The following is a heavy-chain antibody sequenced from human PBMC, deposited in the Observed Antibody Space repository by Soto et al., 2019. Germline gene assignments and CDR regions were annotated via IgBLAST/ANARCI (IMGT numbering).Heavy chain of an antibody. CDR3: ARVLTYYDFWSGYDYYYYMDV. Sequence: PGGSLRLSCAASGFTFSSYWMHWVRQAPGKGLVWVSRINSDGSSTSYADSVKGRFTISRDNAKNTLYLQMNSLRAEDTAVYYCARVLTYYDFWSGYDYYYYMDVWGKGTTVTVSS. V-gene: IGHV3-74*01. CDR1: GFTFSSYW. D-gene: IGHD3-3*01. J-gene: IGHJ6*03. CDR2: INSDGSST.